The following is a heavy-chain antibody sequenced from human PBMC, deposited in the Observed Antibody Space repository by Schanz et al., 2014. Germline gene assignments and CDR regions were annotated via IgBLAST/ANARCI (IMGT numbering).Heavy chain of an antibody. CDR2: ISRDGTTS. V-gene: IGHV3-11*01. CDR3: ARENLNWEAFDI. D-gene: IGHD7-27*01. J-gene: IGHJ3*02. Sequence: VQLVESGGDLVQPGRSLRLSCAASGFTFDEYGMHWIRQAPGKGLEWLSYISRDGTTSYYADSVKGRFTISRDNAKNSLYLEMTSLRGEDTAVYYCARENLNWEAFDIWGQGTVVTVSS. CDR1: GFTFDEYG.